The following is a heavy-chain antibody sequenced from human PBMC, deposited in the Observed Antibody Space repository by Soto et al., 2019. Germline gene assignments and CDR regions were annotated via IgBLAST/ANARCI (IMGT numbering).Heavy chain of an antibody. Sequence: SETLSLTCTVSGGSISSGGYYWSWIRQHPGKGLEWIGYIYYSGSTYYNPSLKSRVTISVDTSKNQFSLKLSSVTAADTAVYYCARAGTVIPYRLNYYYYGMDVWGQGTTVTVSS. D-gene: IGHD4-4*01. CDR1: GGSISSGGYY. CDR3: ARAGTVIPYRLNYYYYGMDV. V-gene: IGHV4-31*03. CDR2: IYYSGST. J-gene: IGHJ6*02.